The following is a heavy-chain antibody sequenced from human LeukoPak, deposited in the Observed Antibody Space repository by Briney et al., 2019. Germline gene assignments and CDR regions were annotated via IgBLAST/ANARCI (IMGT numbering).Heavy chain of an antibody. CDR1: GGTFSSYA. D-gene: IGHD5-24*01. CDR3: ASVVEMATIGEDWFDP. CDR2: IIPILGIA. J-gene: IGHJ5*02. Sequence: ASVKVSCKASGGTFSSYAISWVRQAPGQGLEWMGRIIPILGIANYAQKFQGRVTITADKSTSTAYMELSSLRSEDTAVYYCASVVEMATIGEDWFDPWGQGTLVTVSS. V-gene: IGHV1-69*04.